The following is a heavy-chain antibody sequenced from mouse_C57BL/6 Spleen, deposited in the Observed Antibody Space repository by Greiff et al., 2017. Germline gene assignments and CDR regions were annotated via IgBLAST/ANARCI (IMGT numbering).Heavy chain of an antibody. D-gene: IGHD1-1*01. V-gene: IGHV1-82*01. Sequence: QVQLQQSGPELVKPGASVKISCKASGYAFSSSWMNWVKQRPGKGLEWIGRIYPGDGDTNYNGKFKGTATLTADKSSSTAYMQLSSLTSGDSAVYYCARILLRYFDVWGTGTTVTVSS. CDR1: GYAFSSSW. CDR3: ARILLRYFDV. J-gene: IGHJ1*03. CDR2: IYPGDGDT.